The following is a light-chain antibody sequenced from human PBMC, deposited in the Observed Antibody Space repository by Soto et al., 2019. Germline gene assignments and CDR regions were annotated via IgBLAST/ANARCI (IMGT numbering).Light chain of an antibody. V-gene: IGKV3-20*01. J-gene: IGKJ4*01. CDR1: QSVSSSY. CDR2: GAS. CDR3: QQYGSTRLT. Sequence: EIVLTQSPGTLSLSPGERATLSCRASQSVSSSYLAWYQQKPGQAPRLLIYGASSRATGIPDRFSGSGSGTDFNLTISRLEPADFAVYYCQQYGSTRLTFGGGTKVEIK.